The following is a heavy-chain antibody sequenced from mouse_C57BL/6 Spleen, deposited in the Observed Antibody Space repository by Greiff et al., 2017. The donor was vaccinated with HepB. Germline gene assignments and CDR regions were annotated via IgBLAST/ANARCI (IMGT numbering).Heavy chain of an antibody. J-gene: IGHJ4*01. Sequence: QVQLQQSGPGLVQPSQSLSITCTVSGFSLTSYGVHWVRQSPGKGLEWLGLIWRGGSTDYNAAYMSRLSMTKDNSKSQVICKMNSLQDDNTAIYCISKTFYYYAMDYWGQGTSVTVSS. CDR2: IWRGGST. V-gene: IGHV2-5*01. CDR1: GFSLTSYG. CDR3: SKTFYYYAMDY.